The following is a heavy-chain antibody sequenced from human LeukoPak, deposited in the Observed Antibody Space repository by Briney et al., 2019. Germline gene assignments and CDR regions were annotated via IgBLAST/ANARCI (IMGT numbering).Heavy chain of an antibody. J-gene: IGHJ2*01. V-gene: IGHV3-30*18. D-gene: IGHD3-10*01. CDR2: ISYDGSNK. Sequence: GGSLRLSCAASGFTFSSYGMHWVRQAPGKGLEWVAVISYDGSNKYYADSVKGRFTISRDNSKNTLYLQMNSLRAEDTAVYYCAKDHRTVSSAVRGVIDLWGRGTLVTVSS. CDR1: GFTFSSYG. CDR3: AKDHRTVSSAVRGVIDL.